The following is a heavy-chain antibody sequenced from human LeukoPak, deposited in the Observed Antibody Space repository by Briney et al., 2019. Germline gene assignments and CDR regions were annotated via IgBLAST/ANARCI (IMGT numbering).Heavy chain of an antibody. CDR3: AREIEWLRDAFL. CDR2: IIPVFGTA. J-gene: IGHJ4*02. D-gene: IGHD5-12*01. Sequence: SVKVSCKASGGTFISYVISWGRQAPGQGLEWLGGIIPVFGTANYAQKFQGRVTITADESTSRAYMEVKSLRSEDTAVYYCAREIEWLRDAFLWGQGTLVTVSS. V-gene: IGHV1-69*01. CDR1: GGTFISYV.